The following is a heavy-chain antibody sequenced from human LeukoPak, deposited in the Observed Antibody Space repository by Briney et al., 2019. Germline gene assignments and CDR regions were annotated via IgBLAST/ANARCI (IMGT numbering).Heavy chain of an antibody. D-gene: IGHD2-21*02. CDR2: INHSGST. Sequence: SETLSLTCAVYGGSFSRYYWSWIRQPPGKGLEWIGEINHSGSTNYNPSLKSRVTISVDTSKNQFSLKLTSVTAADTAVYYCARGDIVVVTAIPSHYFDYWGQGTLVTVSS. CDR3: ARGDIVVVTAIPSHYFDY. J-gene: IGHJ4*02. V-gene: IGHV4-34*01. CDR1: GGSFSRYY.